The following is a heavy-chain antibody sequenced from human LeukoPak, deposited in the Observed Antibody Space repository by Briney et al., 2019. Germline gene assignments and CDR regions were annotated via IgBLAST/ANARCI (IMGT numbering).Heavy chain of an antibody. J-gene: IGHJ4*02. V-gene: IGHV3-48*03. CDR2: ISTSGDTI. CDR1: GFTFSSYE. Sequence: GGSLRLSCAASGFTFSSYEMNWVRQAPGKGLEWVSYISTSGDTIYYADPAKGRFTISRDNAKNSPYLQMNSLRAEDTAVYYCARGYGSSGYYPEVYFDYWGQGTLVTVSS. CDR3: ARGYGSSGYYPEVYFDY. D-gene: IGHD3-22*01.